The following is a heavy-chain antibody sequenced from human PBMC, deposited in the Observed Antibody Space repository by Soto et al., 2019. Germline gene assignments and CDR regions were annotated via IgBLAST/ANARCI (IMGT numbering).Heavy chain of an antibody. Sequence: PGGSLRLSCVASGFTLSSHWMHWVRQAPGKGLEWVSYISSSSSTIYYADSVKGRFTISRDNAKNSLSQQMNSLRDEDTAVYYWAREVVVIPSGYYYSIDVWGQGTMVTVSS. CDR1: GFTLSSHW. J-gene: IGHJ6*02. D-gene: IGHD3-22*01. V-gene: IGHV3-48*02. CDR3: AREVVVIPSGYYYSIDV. CDR2: ISSSSSTI.